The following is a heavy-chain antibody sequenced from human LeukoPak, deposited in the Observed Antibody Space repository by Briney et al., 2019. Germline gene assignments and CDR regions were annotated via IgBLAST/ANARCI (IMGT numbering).Heavy chain of an antibody. CDR1: GYTLTELS. D-gene: IGHD5-18*01. Sequence: GASVNVSCKVSGYTLTELSMHWVRQAPGKGLEWMGGFDPEDGETIYAQKFQGRVTMTEDTSTDTAYMELSSLRSEDTAVYYCATDRKDTAMMGYWGQGTLVTVSS. CDR2: FDPEDGET. V-gene: IGHV1-24*01. CDR3: ATDRKDTAMMGY. J-gene: IGHJ4*02.